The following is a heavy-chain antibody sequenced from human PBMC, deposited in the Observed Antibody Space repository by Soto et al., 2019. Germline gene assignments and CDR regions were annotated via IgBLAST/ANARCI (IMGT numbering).Heavy chain of an antibody. CDR3: ARHYRGYSYGYPFYYYYYGMDV. Sequence: QLQLQESCPGLVKPSETLSLTCTVSGGSISSSSYYWGWIRQPPGKGLEWIGSIYYSGSTYYNPSLKSRVTISVDTSKNQFSLKLSSVTAADTAVYYCARHYRGYSYGYPFYYYYYGMDVWGQGTTVTVSS. J-gene: IGHJ6*02. D-gene: IGHD5-18*01. V-gene: IGHV4-39*01. CDR2: IYYSGST. CDR1: GGSISSSSYY.